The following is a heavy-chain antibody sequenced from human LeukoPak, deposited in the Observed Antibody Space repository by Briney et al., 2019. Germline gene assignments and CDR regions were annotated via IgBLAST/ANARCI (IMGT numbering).Heavy chain of an antibody. D-gene: IGHD2-15*01. CDR1: GFTFSSYA. Sequence: QAGGSLRPSCAASGFTFSSYAMHWVRQAPGKGLEWVAVISYDGSNKYYADSVKGRFIISRDNSRNTLFLQMDSLRPEGTAVYYCAKGSDGWGQGTLVTVSS. V-gene: IGHV3-30-3*01. J-gene: IGHJ4*02. CDR3: AKGSDG. CDR2: ISYDGSNK.